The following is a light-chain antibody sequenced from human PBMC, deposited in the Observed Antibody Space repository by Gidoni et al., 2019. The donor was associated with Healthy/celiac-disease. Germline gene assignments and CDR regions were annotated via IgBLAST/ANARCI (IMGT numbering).Light chain of an antibody. CDR3: SSYTSSSTSWV. Sequence: QSALTQPASVSGSPGQSITISCTGTSSDVGGYNYVSWYQQHPGKAPKLMIYEVSNRPSGVSKRFSGSKSGNTASLTISGLQAEDEADYYCSSYTSSSTSWVFGGGTKLTVL. J-gene: IGLJ3*02. V-gene: IGLV2-14*01. CDR1: SSDVGGYNY. CDR2: EVS.